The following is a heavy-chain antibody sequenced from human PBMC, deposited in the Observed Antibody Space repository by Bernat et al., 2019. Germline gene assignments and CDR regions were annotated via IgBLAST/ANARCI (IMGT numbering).Heavy chain of an antibody. V-gene: IGHV4-34*01. J-gene: IGHJ3*02. CDR3: ALGIAAASDAFDI. D-gene: IGHD6-13*01. CDR1: GGSFSGYY. CDR2: INHSGST. Sequence: QVQLQESGPGLVKPSETLSLTCAVYGGSFSGYYWSWIRQPPGKGLEWIGEINHSGSTNYNPSLKSRVTISVDTSKNQFSLKLSSVTAADTAVYYCALGIAAASDAFDIWGQGTMVTVSS.